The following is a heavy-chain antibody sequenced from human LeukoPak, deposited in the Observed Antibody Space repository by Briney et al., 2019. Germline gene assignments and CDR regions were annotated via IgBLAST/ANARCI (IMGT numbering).Heavy chain of an antibody. J-gene: IGHJ4*02. CDR3: ARDVNYAFDY. V-gene: IGHV1-18*01. D-gene: IGHD3-16*01. Sequence: ASVKVSCKPSGYSFPRNGISRVRQAPGQGLEWMGWISANSGNTNYAQKFQDRVTLTTDTSTSTAYMELRSLRSDDTAVYYCARDVNYAFDYWGQGTLVTVSS. CDR1: GYSFPRNG. CDR2: ISANSGNT.